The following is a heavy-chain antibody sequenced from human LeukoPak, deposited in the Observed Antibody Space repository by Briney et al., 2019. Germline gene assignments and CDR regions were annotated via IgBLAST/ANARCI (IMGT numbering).Heavy chain of an antibody. Sequence: GGSLRLSCAASGFTFSSYGMHWVRQAPGKGREGVAVISYDGSNKYYADSVKGRFTISRDNSKNTLYLQMNSLRAEDTAVYYCANGYYYGSGSSNDAFDIWGQGTMVTVSS. CDR2: ISYDGSNK. V-gene: IGHV3-30*18. D-gene: IGHD3-10*01. CDR3: ANGYYYGSGSSNDAFDI. J-gene: IGHJ3*02. CDR1: GFTFSSYG.